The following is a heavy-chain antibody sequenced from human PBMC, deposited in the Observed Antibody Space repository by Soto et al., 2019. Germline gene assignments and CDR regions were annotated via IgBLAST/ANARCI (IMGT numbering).Heavy chain of an antibody. Sequence: ASVKVSCKASGYTFTSYGISWVRQAPGQGLEWMGWISAYNGNTNYAQKLQGRVTMTTDTSTSTAYMELRSLRSDDTAVYYCAGEPRVAVAGKSGYYYGMDVWGQGTTVTVSS. V-gene: IGHV1-18*01. CDR3: AGEPRVAVAGKSGYYYGMDV. D-gene: IGHD6-19*01. CDR2: ISAYNGNT. CDR1: GYTFTSYG. J-gene: IGHJ6*02.